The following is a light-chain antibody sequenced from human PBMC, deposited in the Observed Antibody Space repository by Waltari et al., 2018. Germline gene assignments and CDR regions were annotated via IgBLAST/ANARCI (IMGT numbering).Light chain of an antibody. CDR1: QNINSW. V-gene: IGKV1-12*01. Sequence: DIQMTQSPSSVSASVGDRVTITCRASQNINSWLAWYQQKPGKAPTLLIYTASSLLSGVPSRFSGSGSGTEFTLTISSLQPEDFATYFCQQANSFPLTFGGGTKVELK. CDR3: QQANSFPLT. J-gene: IGKJ4*01. CDR2: TAS.